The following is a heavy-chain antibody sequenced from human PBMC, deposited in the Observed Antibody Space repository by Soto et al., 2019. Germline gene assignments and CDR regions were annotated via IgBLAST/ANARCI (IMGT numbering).Heavy chain of an antibody. CDR2: IYYSGST. J-gene: IGHJ5*02. V-gene: IGHV4-59*01. Sequence: SETLSLTCTVSGGSISSYYWSWIRQPPGKGLEWIGYIYYSGSTNYNPSLKSRVTISVDTSKNQFSLKLSSVTAADTAVYYCASYQWDSSGYYPRTEWFDPWGQGTLVTVSS. D-gene: IGHD3-22*01. CDR1: GGSISSYY. CDR3: ASYQWDSSGYYPRTEWFDP.